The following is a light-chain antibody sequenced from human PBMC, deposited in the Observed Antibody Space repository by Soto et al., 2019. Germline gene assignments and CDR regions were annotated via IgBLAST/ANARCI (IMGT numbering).Light chain of an antibody. CDR1: QSVSSSY. CDR2: GAS. V-gene: IGKV3-20*01. J-gene: IGKJ1*01. CDR3: QQYCSSPWT. Sequence: MSQSPHSPPSFLAEEGTTISSTASQSVSSSYLAWYQQKPGQAPRLLIYGASSRDSGVPDRFSGSGSGTDFTLTISSLEAEDVAVYYCQQYCSSPWTFGQGTKVDIK.